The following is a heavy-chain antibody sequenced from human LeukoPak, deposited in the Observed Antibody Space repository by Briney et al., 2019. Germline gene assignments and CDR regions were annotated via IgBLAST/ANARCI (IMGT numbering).Heavy chain of an antibody. D-gene: IGHD1-7*01. CDR1: GFTISNYA. J-gene: IGHJ4*02. CDR2: VNDNGRDT. V-gene: IGHV3-23*05. Sequence: GGSLRLSCAASGFTISNYALSWVRQAPGKGLERVSSVNDNGRDTYYADSVRGRFTISRDNSRNTLFLQMNSLKAEDTAIYFCARAPYRSWNYLIDFCGQGTLVTVST. CDR3: ARAPYRSWNYLIDF.